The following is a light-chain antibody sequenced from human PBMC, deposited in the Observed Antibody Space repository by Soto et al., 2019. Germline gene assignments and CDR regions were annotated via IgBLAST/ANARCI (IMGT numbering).Light chain of an antibody. CDR1: SSDVGGYKY. J-gene: IGLJ2*01. V-gene: IGLV2-14*01. Sequence: QSALTQPASVSGSPGQSITITCTGTSSDVGGYKYVSWYQHHPGKGPKLMIYEVRNRPSGVSNRFSGSKSGKTASLTISGLQAEDEADYYCSSYTSSSTRVFGEGTQLTVL. CDR3: SSYTSSSTRV. CDR2: EVR.